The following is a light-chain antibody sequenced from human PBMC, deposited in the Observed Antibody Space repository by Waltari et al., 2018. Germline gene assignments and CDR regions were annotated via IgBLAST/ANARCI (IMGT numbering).Light chain of an antibody. Sequence: QSALTQPRSVSGSPGQSVTLPCTVTNSDVVAYNYVSWYQHRPGKAPKLVIYDVDKRPSGVPDRFSGSKAGNTASLTISGLQTDDEADYYCCSYAGRYTSVFGGGTKVTVL. CDR3: CSYAGRYTSV. CDR2: DVD. J-gene: IGLJ2*01. V-gene: IGLV2-11*01. CDR1: NSDVVAYNY.